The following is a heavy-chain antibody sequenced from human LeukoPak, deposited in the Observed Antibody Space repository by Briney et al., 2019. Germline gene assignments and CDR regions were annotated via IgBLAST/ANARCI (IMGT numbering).Heavy chain of an antibody. CDR2: ISSSSRSI. V-gene: IGHV3-48*02. D-gene: IGHD1-26*01. CDR3: ARDLHSGAYTFDY. CDR1: GFTFSSYA. J-gene: IGHJ4*02. Sequence: PAGSLRLSCSASGFTFSSYAMHWVRQAPGKGLEWVSYISSSSRSIYYADSVKGRFTISRDNANNLLFLQMNSLRDEDTAVYYCARDLHSGAYTFDYWGEGTLVTV.